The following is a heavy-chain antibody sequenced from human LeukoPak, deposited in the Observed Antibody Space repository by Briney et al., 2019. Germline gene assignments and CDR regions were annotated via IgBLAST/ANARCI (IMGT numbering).Heavy chain of an antibody. D-gene: IGHD5-18*01. CDR3: ARAPRGYSYGHALDY. Sequence: GRSLRLSCAASGFTFSSYAMHWVRQAPGKGLEWVAVISYDGSNKYYADSVKGRFTISRDNSKNTLYLQMNSLRAEDTAVYYCARAPRGYSYGHALDYWGQGTLVTVSS. CDR1: GFTFSSYA. J-gene: IGHJ4*02. CDR2: ISYDGSNK. V-gene: IGHV3-30*04.